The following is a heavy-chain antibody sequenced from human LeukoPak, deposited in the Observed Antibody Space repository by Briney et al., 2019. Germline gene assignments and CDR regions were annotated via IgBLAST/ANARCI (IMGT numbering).Heavy chain of an antibody. CDR3: VSTVAVLNDY. CDR2: ISRTGSTI. V-gene: IGHV3-48*03. D-gene: IGHD2-15*01. CDR1: GFTFSSHE. Sequence: GGSLRLSCAASGFTFSSHEMNWVRQAPGKGLECVSYISRTGSTIYYADSVKGRFTISRDNAKNSLYLQMNSLMAEDTAIYYCVSTVAVLNDYWGQGTLVTVSS. J-gene: IGHJ4*02.